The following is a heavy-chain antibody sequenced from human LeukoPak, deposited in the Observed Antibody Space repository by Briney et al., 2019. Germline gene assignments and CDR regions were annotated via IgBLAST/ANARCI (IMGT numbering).Heavy chain of an antibody. Sequence: PSETLSLTCTVSGGSISSSSYYWGWIRQPPGKGLEWIGSIYYSGSTYYNPSLKSRVTISVDTSKNQFSLKLSSVTAADTAVYYCASPGTSLLYPLGAFDIWGQGTMVTVSS. CDR1: GGSISSSSYY. J-gene: IGHJ3*02. CDR2: IYYSGST. D-gene: IGHD2-2*02. CDR3: ASPGTSLLYPLGAFDI. V-gene: IGHV4-39*07.